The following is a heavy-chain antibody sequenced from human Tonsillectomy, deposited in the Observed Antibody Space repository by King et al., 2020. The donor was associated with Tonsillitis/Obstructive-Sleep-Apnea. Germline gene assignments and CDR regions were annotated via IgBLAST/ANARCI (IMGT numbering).Heavy chain of an antibody. CDR1: GFSLSNARMG. CDR3: ARTAKYSGYDDAFDI. J-gene: IGHJ3*02. Sequence: TLQESGPVLVKPTETLTLTCTVSGFSLSNARMGVSWIRQPPGKALEWLAHIFSNDEKSYSTSLKSRLTISKDTSKSQVVLTMTNMGPVDTATYYCARTAKYSGYDDAFDIWGQGTMVTVSP. D-gene: IGHD5-12*01. V-gene: IGHV2-26*01. CDR2: IFSNDEK.